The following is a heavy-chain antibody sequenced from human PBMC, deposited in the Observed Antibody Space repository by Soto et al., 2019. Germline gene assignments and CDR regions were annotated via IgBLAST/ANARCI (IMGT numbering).Heavy chain of an antibody. CDR2: MNPNSGNA. J-gene: IGHJ4*02. V-gene: IGHV1-8*01. D-gene: IGHD6-25*01. CDR1: GFTFSTYD. CDR3: TRRKERSGPHYFDY. Sequence: QVQLVQSGAEVKKPGASVKVSCKASGFTFSTYDIHWVRQATGQGLEWMGWMNPNSGNAGYAQKVQGRVTMTRNTSISTAYMELSSLTSEDTALYYCTRRKERSGPHYFDYWGQGSLVTVSS.